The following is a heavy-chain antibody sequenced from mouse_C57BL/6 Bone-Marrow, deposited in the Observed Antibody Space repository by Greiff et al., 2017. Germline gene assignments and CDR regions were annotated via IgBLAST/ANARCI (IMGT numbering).Heavy chain of an antibody. Sequence: VQLQQPGAELVKPGASVKLSCKASGYTFTSYWMHWVKQRPGQGLEWIGMIHPNSGSTNYNEKFKSKATLTVDKSSSTAYMQLSRLTSEDSAVYYCARYSNFYYAMDYWGQGTSVTVSS. CDR1: GYTFTSYW. D-gene: IGHD2-5*01. V-gene: IGHV1-64*01. J-gene: IGHJ4*01. CDR2: IHPNSGST. CDR3: ARYSNFYYAMDY.